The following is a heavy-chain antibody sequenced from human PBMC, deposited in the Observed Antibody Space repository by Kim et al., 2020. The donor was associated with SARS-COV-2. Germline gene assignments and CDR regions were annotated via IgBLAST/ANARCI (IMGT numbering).Heavy chain of an antibody. D-gene: IGHD1-7*01. J-gene: IGHJ4*02. V-gene: IGHV4-34*01. Sequence: PPLKSRVTQSVDTSKNQSSLKLSSVTAADTAVYYCARGRPALMYNWNYEVWGQGTLVTVSS. CDR3: ARGRPALMYNWNYEV.